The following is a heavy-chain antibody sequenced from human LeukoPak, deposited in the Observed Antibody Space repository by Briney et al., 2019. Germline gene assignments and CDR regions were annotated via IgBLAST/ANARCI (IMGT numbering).Heavy chain of an antibody. CDR3: ARGLNYDFWSGYYLSPFDY. J-gene: IGHJ4*02. CDR1: GGSFSGYY. Sequence: SETLSLTCAVSGGSFSGYYWSWIRQPPGKGLEWIGEINHSGSTNYNPSLKSRVTISVDTSKNQFSLKLSSVTAADTAVYYCARGLNYDFWSGYYLSPFDYWGQGTLVTVSS. D-gene: IGHD3-3*01. CDR2: INHSGST. V-gene: IGHV4-34*01.